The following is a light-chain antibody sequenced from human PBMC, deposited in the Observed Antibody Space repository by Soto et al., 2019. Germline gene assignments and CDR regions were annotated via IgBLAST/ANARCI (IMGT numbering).Light chain of an antibody. J-gene: IGLJ1*01. CDR2: EVS. Sequence: QSALTQPASVSGSPGQSITISCTGTSDDVGAFNYVSWDQQPPGKAPKHMIFEVSRRPSGVSNRFSGSKSGNTASLTISGLQAEDESDYYCTSYASSVNYVFGPGTKVTVL. V-gene: IGLV2-14*01. CDR1: SDDVGAFNY. CDR3: TSYASSVNYV.